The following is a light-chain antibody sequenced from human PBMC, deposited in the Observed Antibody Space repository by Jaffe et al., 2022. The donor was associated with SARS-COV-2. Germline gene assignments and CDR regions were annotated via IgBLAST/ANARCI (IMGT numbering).Light chain of an antibody. CDR3: QQYYDTQT. V-gene: IGKV4-1*01. Sequence: DIVMTQSPDSLAVSLGERATINCKSSQSVLYSSNNKNYLAWYQQKPGQPPKLLLYWASTRESGVPDRFSGSGSGTDFTLTISSLQAEDVAVYYCQQYYDTQTFGQGTKLEIK. J-gene: IGKJ2*01. CDR1: QSVLYSSNNKNY. CDR2: WAS.